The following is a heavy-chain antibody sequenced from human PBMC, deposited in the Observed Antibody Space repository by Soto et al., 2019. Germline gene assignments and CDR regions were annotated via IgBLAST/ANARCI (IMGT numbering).Heavy chain of an antibody. J-gene: IGHJ3*02. V-gene: IGHV1-18*01. Sequence: ASVKVSCKASGYTFTSYGISWVRQAPGQGLEWMGWISAYNGNTNYAQKLQGRVTMTTDTSTSTAYMELRSLRSDDTAVYYCARDLVLMVYAIGVGDVFDIWAQRTMVTVSS. CDR2: ISAYNGNT. CDR1: GYTFTSYG. D-gene: IGHD2-8*01. CDR3: ARDLVLMVYAIGVGDVFDI.